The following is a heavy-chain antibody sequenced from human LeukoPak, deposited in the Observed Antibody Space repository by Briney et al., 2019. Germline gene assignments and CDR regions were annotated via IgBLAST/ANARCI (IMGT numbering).Heavy chain of an antibody. D-gene: IGHD6-13*01. Sequence: ASVKVSCKASGYTFTSYDINWVRQATGQGLEWMGWMNSNSGNTGYAQKFQGRVTITRNTSISTAYMELSSLRSEDTAVYYCARADSSSWYKMGYWGQGTLVTVSS. V-gene: IGHV1-8*03. CDR2: MNSNSGNT. CDR1: GYTFTSYD. J-gene: IGHJ4*02. CDR3: ARADSSSWYKMGY.